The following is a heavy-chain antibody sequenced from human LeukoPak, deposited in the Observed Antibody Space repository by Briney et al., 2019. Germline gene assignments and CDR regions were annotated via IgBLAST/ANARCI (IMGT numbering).Heavy chain of an antibody. J-gene: IGHJ3*02. Sequence: SETLSLTCAVYGGSFSGYYWSWIRQPPGKGLEWIGYIYYSGSTNYNPSLKSRVTISVDTSKNQFSLKLSSVTAADTAVYYCARVDGRAFDIWGQGTMVTVSS. CDR2: IYYSGST. D-gene: IGHD2-2*03. V-gene: IGHV4-59*01. CDR1: GGSFSGYY. CDR3: ARVDGRAFDI.